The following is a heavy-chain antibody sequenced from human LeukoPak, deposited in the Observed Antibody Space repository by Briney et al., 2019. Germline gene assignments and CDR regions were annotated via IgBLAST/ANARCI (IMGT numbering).Heavy chain of an antibody. CDR1: GGSFSGYY. J-gene: IGHJ6*03. V-gene: IGHV4-34*01. CDR2: INHSGST. CDR3: ARGYMVRGSYYYYYYYMDV. D-gene: IGHD3-10*01. Sequence: PSETLSLTCAVYGGSFSGYYWSWIRQPPGKGLEWIGEINHSGSTNYNPSLKSRVTISVDTSKNQFSLRLSSVTAADTAVYYCARGYMVRGSYYYYYYYMDVWGKGTTVTVSS.